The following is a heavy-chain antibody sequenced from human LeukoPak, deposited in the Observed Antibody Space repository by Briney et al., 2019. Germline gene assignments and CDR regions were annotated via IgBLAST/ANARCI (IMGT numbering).Heavy chain of an antibody. CDR3: ATPSDYYDRGN. D-gene: IGHD3-22*01. CDR2: ITGDSNYI. Sequence: GGSLRLSCAASGFTFSDYTLNWVRQPPGKGLEWVSSITGDSNYIYYADSVKGRFTISRDNARNSLFLQMNSLRDEDTAMYYCATPSDYYDRGNWGQGTLVTVSS. CDR1: GFTFSDYT. V-gene: IGHV3-21*01. J-gene: IGHJ4*02.